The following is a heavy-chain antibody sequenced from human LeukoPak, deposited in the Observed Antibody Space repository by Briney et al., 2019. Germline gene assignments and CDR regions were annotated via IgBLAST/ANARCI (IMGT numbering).Heavy chain of an antibody. J-gene: IGHJ4*02. CDR3: ARDRASNSYFDY. CDR2: IWSDASNQ. V-gene: IGHV3-33*01. CDR1: GFTFNNYG. D-gene: IGHD2-2*01. Sequence: GGSLRLSCAASGFTFNNYGMHWVRQAPGKGLEWVSVIWSDASNQNYADSVKGRFTISRDNSKNTLFLQMNSLTADDTAVYYCARDRASNSYFDYWGQGTLVTVSS.